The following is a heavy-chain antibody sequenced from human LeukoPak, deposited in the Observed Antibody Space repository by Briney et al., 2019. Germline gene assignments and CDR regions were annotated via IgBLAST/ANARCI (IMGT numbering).Heavy chain of an antibody. CDR3: ARDSGHGGIFNY. Sequence: GGSLRLSCAAPGFACSNSWMTWVRQAPGKGLEWVANINHDGSEKYYVDSMKGRFTISRDNVKNSLYLQVNSLRAEDTAVYYCARDSGHGGIFNYWGQGTLVTVSS. J-gene: IGHJ4*02. CDR2: INHDGSEK. V-gene: IGHV3-7*01. CDR1: GFACSNSW. D-gene: IGHD3-16*01.